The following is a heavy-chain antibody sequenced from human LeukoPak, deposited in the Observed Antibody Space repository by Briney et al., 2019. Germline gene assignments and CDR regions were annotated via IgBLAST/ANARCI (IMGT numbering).Heavy chain of an antibody. V-gene: IGHV3-23*01. J-gene: IGHJ4*02. Sequence: GGSLRLSCAASGFTFSSYAMSWVRQAPGKGLEWVSAISAGGSITYYADSVKGRFTISRDNSKNTLYLQMSSPRAEDTAVYYCAKRLTYSSSWYYFDYWGQGTLVTVSS. CDR3: AKRLTYSSSWYYFDY. CDR1: GFTFSSYA. D-gene: IGHD6-13*01. CDR2: ISAGGSIT.